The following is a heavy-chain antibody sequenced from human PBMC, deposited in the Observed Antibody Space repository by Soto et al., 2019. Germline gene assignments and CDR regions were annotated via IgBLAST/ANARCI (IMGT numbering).Heavy chain of an antibody. V-gene: IGHV3-30*18. D-gene: IGHD5-12*01. Sequence: FGGRWIRQELVKSTEWVAFISYESMKKEYGDSVKGRFTISRDNSKNTLYLQLNRLRAEDTVVYYCAKFGMATPKRSPPYFFDYWGQG. CDR1: FG. CDR2: ISYESMKK. CDR3: AKFGMATPKRSPPYFFDY. J-gene: IGHJ4*02.